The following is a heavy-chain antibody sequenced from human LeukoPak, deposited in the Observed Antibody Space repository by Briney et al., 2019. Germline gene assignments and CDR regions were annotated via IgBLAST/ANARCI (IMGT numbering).Heavy chain of an antibody. CDR1: GGSFSGYY. CDR2: INHSGST. CDR3: ARGHSYTMVRGVIVDAFDI. Sequence: SETLSLTCAVYGGSFSGYYWSWLRQPPGKGREWVGEINHSGSTNYNPSLKSRVTISVDTSKSQFSLKLSSVTAADTAVYYCARGHSYTMVRGVIVDAFDIWGQGTMVTVSS. J-gene: IGHJ3*02. D-gene: IGHD3-10*01. V-gene: IGHV4-34*01.